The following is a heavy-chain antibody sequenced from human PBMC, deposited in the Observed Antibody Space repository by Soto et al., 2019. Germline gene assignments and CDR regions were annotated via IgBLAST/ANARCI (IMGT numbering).Heavy chain of an antibody. CDR2: ILSDGTSR. V-gene: IGHV3-30*18. CDR1: GFTFSNFG. J-gene: IGHJ4*02. CDR3: AKGRYDSRWPNFGH. D-gene: IGHD6-13*01. Sequence: GGSLRLSCAASGFTFSNFGMHWVRQAPGKGLEWVAVILSDGTSRYYAESVKGRFTISRDNSKNTLFLQMNSLRPDDTAVYHCAKGRYDSRWPNFGHWGQGA.